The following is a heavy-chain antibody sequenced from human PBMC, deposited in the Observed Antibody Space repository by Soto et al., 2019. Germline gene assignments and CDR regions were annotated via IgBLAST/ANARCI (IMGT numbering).Heavy chain of an antibody. J-gene: IGHJ6*02. CDR3: AKGYCSSTSCYRSYYYYGMDV. CDR1: GFTFSSYA. CDR2: ISGSGGST. D-gene: IGHD2-2*01. Sequence: PGGSLRLSCAASGFTFSSYAMSWVRQAPGKWLEWVSAISGSGGSTYYADSVKGRFTISRDNSKNTLYLQMNSLRAEDTAVYYCAKGYCSSTSCYRSYYYYGMDVWGQGXTVTVYS. V-gene: IGHV3-23*01.